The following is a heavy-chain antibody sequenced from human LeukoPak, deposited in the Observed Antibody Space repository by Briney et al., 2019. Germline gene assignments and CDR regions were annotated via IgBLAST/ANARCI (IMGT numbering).Heavy chain of an antibody. CDR2: ISGSGGST. D-gene: IGHD2-21*01. CDR3: ARDPNSRFDM. V-gene: IGHV3-23*01. J-gene: IGHJ3*02. CDR1: GFTFSSYG. Sequence: SGGSLRLSCAASGFTFSSYGMHWVRQAPGKGLEWVSAISGSGGSTYYADSVKGRFTISRDNSKNSLYLQMNSLRAEDTAVYYCARDPNSRFDMWGQGTMVTVSS.